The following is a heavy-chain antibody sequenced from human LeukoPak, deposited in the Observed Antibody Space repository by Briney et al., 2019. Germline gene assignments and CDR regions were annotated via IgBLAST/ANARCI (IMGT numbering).Heavy chain of an antibody. CDR1: GFTFSSYS. D-gene: IGHD3-9*01. Sequence: GGSLRLSCAASGFTFSSYSMNWVRQAPGKGLEWVSSISSSSYIYYADSVKGRFTISRDNAKNSLYLQMNSLRAEDTAVYYCARDRRRIRYFDSPALYYYYGMDVWGKGTTVTVSS. J-gene: IGHJ6*04. CDR2: ISSSSYI. CDR3: ARDRRRIRYFDSPALYYYYGMDV. V-gene: IGHV3-21*01.